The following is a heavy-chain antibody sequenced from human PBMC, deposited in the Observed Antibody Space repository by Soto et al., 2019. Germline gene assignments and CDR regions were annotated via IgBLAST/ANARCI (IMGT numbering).Heavy chain of an antibody. D-gene: IGHD3-9*01. CDR3: ARESHDILTGPPWVWYFDL. CDR2: INDRGSI. J-gene: IGHJ2*01. V-gene: IGHV4-34*01. CDR1: GGSFSGYY. Sequence: QVQLQQWGAGPLRPLETLSLTCGVSGGSFSGYYWAWIRQSPGKGLEWIGEINDRGSINYNPSLKSRVSISVDPSKTHYSLILRSVTAADTAVYSCARESHDILTGPPWVWYFDLWGRGTLVTVSS.